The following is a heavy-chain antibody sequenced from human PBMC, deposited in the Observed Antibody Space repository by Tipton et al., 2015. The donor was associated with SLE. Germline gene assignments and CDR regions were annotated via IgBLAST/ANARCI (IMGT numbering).Heavy chain of an antibody. Sequence: TLSLICVVSGGSINTYYWSWVRQPPGKGLEWIGYIYYSGSTNHNPSLKSRVTMSVDTSKNQFSLKLSSVTAADTAVYYCARDAGMDVWGQGITVTVSS. V-gene: IGHV4-59*01. CDR1: GGSINTYY. CDR3: ARDAGMDV. CDR2: IYYSGST. J-gene: IGHJ6*02.